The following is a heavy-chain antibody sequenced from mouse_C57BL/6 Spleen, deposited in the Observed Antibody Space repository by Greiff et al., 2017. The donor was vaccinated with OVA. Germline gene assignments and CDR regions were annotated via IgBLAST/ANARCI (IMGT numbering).Heavy chain of an antibody. CDR3: ARSAGSRYFDV. V-gene: IGHV1-52*01. D-gene: IGHD1-1*01. CDR2: IDPSDSET. J-gene: IGHJ1*03. Sequence: QVQLQQPGAELVRPGSSVKLSCKASGYTFTSYWMHWVKQRPIQGLEWIGNIDPSDSETHYNQKFKDKATLTVDKSSSTAYMQLSSLTSEDSAVYYCARSAGSRYFDVWGTGTTVTVSS. CDR1: GYTFTSYW.